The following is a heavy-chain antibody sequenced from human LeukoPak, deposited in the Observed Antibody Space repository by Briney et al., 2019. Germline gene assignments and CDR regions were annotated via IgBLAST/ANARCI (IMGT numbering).Heavy chain of an antibody. CDR2: ISGSGGST. Sequence: GGSLRLSCSASGFTFATYAMSWVRQSPGKGLEWVSVISGSGGSTYYADSVKGRFTISRDNSKSTLYLQVNSLRAEDTAVYYCTKSASSAGHHYYGMDVWGQGTTVTVSS. D-gene: IGHD6-19*01. CDR3: TKSASSAGHHYYGMDV. J-gene: IGHJ6*02. CDR1: GFTFATYA. V-gene: IGHV3-23*01.